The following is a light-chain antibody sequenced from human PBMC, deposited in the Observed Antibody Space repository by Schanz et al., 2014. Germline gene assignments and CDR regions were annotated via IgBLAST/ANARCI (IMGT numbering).Light chain of an antibody. V-gene: IGLV2-14*03. J-gene: IGLJ3*02. CDR3: NSYAGSNNWV. CDR2: DVS. CDR1: SSDVGGYNY. Sequence: QSALTQPASVSGSPGQSITISCTGTSSDVGGYNYVSWYQQYPGKAPKLMIYDVSNRPSGVSNRFSGSKSGNTASLIVSGLQAEDEADYYCNSYAGSNNWVFGGGTKLTVL.